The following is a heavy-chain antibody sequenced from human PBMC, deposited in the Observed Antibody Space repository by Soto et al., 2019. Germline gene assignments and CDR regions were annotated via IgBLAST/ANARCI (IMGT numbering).Heavy chain of an antibody. CDR3: ARVYGSGSYYFLGSDY. CDR1: GYTFTSYG. V-gene: IGHV1-18*01. J-gene: IGHJ4*02. D-gene: IGHD3-10*01. CDR2: ISAYNGNT. Sequence: ASVKVSCKASGYTFTSYGISWVRQAPGQGLEWMGWISAYNGNTNYAQKLQGRVTMTTDTSTSTAYMELRSLRSDDTAVYYCARVYGSGSYYFLGSDYRGQGTLVTVSS.